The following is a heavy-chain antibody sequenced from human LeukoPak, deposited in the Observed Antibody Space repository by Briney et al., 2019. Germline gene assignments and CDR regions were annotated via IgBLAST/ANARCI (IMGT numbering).Heavy chain of an antibody. D-gene: IGHD2-2*01. V-gene: IGHV1-46*01. J-gene: IGHJ3*02. CDR3: ASHKYCSSSSCYAFDI. CDR1: GYTFTSYY. CDR2: INPSGGST. Sequence: ASVKVSCKASGYTFTSYYMHWVRQAPGQGLEWMGIINPSGGSTNYAQKLQGRVTMTADTSTSTAYMELRSLRSDDTAVYYCASHKYCSSSSCYAFDIWGQGTMVTVSS.